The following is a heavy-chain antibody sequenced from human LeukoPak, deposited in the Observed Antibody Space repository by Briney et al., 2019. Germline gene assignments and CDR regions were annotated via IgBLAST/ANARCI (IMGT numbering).Heavy chain of an antibody. J-gene: IGHJ4*02. V-gene: IGHV4-59*08. CDR2: IYYSGST. CDR3: ARGLLERPTFDY. D-gene: IGHD1-1*01. CDR1: GGSISSYY. Sequence: SETLSLTCTVSGGSISSYYWSWIRQPPGKGLEWIGYIYYSGSTNYNPSLKSRVTISVDTSKNQFSLELSSVTAADTAVYYCARGLLERPTFDYWGQGTLVTVSS.